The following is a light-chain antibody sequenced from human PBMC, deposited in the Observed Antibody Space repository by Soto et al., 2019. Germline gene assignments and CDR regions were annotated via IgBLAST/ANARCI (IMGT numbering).Light chain of an antibody. CDR1: QSVNDNH. Sequence: EVVLTQSPGTLSLSPGARATLSCRASQSVNDNHLAWYQQKGGQAPRLLIYGASTRATGVPERFSGSGFGTDYSLIINRLEPEYFALYYCQLYGGSPPWCTFGPGTTVEIK. J-gene: IGKJ3*01. V-gene: IGKV3-20*01. CDR3: QLYGGSPPWCT. CDR2: GAS.